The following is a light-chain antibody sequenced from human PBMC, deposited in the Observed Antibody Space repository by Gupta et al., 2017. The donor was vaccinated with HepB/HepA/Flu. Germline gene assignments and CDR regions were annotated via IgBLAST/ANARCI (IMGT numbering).Light chain of an antibody. CDR1: QSVSSSY. CDR2: GAS. Sequence: EIVLTQSPATLSLSPGERATLSCRASQSVSSSYLVWYQQKPGQAPRLLIYGASSRATGIPDRFSGSGSGTDFTLTINRLEPEDFAVYYCQQDGSSPHTFGQGTKMEIK. J-gene: IGKJ2*01. CDR3: QQDGSSPHT. V-gene: IGKV3-20*01.